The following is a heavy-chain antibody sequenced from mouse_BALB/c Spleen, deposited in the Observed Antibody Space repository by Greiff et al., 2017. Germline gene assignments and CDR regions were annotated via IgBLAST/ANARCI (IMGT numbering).Heavy chain of an antibody. Sequence: ESGGGSVQPGGSLKLFLPASGFPFSSHGMSRVRQTPDKRPELVATINSYGGSTYYPDSVKGRFTITRDNAKSTLYLQMSSLKSEDTAMYYCARDRAVVAGDWFAYWGQGTLVTVSA. CDR3: ARDRAVVAGDWFAY. J-gene: IGHJ3*01. CDR1: GFPFSSHG. CDR2: INSYGGST. D-gene: IGHD1-1*01. V-gene: IGHV5-6-3*01.